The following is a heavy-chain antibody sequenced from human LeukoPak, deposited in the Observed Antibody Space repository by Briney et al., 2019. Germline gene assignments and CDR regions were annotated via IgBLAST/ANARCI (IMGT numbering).Heavy chain of an antibody. CDR2: IYYSGST. CDR1: GGSISSYY. CDR3: ARDPTYSSSWSWGDYFDY. J-gene: IGHJ4*02. V-gene: IGHV4-59*12. Sequence: SETLSLTCTVSGGSISSYYWSWIRQPPGKGLEWIGYIYYSGSTNYNPSLKSRVTISVDTSKNQFSLQLNSVTPEDTAVYYCARDPTYSSSWSWGDYFDYWGQGTLVTVSS. D-gene: IGHD6-13*01.